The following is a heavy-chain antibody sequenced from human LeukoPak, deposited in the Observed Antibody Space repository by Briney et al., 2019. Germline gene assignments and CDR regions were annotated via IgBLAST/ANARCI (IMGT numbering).Heavy chain of an antibody. V-gene: IGHV4-31*03. D-gene: IGHD2-21*02. CDR2: IYYSGST. CDR3: AREEHIVVVTAMAGYWYFDL. CDR1: GGSISSGGYY. Sequence: SQTLSLTCTVSGGSISSGGYYWSWIRQHPGKGLEWIGYIYYSGSTYYNPSLKSRVTISVDTSKNQFSLKLSSVTAADTAVYYCAREEHIVVVTAMAGYWYFDLWGRGTLVTVS. J-gene: IGHJ2*01.